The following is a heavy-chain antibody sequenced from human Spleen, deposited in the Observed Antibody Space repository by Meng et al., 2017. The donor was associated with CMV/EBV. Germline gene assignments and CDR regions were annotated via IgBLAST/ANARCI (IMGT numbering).Heavy chain of an antibody. Sequence: GSLRLSCAVSGGSISSSNWWSWVRQPPGKGLEWIGEIYHSGSTNYNPSLKSRVTISVDKSKNQFSLKLSSVTAADTAVYYCARGGYYDFWSGYYEGYYFDYWGQGTLVTVSS. V-gene: IGHV4-4*02. J-gene: IGHJ4*02. D-gene: IGHD3-3*01. CDR1: GGSISSSNW. CDR3: ARGGYYDFWSGYYEGYYFDY. CDR2: IYHSGST.